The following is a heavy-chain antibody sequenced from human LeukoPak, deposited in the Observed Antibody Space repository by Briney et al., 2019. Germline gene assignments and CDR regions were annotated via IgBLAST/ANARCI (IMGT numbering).Heavy chain of an antibody. D-gene: IGHD6-13*01. Sequence: SVKVSCKASGGTFSSYAISWVRQAPGQGLEWMGGIIPIFGTANYAQKFQGRVTITADESTSTAYMELSSLRSVDTAVYYCARAGDSSSWYNVPAYYYGMDVWGQGTTVTVSS. J-gene: IGHJ6*02. CDR3: ARAGDSSSWYNVPAYYYGMDV. V-gene: IGHV1-69*13. CDR1: GGTFSSYA. CDR2: IIPIFGTA.